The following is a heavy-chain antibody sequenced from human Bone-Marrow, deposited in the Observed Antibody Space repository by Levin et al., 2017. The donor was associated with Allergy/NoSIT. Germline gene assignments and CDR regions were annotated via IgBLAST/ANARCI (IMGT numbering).Heavy chain of an antibody. CDR2: ISTTGKTV. V-gene: IGHV3-11*01. D-gene: IGHD2-8*02. CDR3: ARDTGAFDP. CDR1: GFSLRHHF. J-gene: IGHJ5*02. Sequence: GESLKISCEASGFSLRHHFMSWIRQAPGKGPEWISYISTTGKTVDYADSVKGRFTISRDNTKNSLFLQLNSLRAEDTAIYYCARDTGAFDPWGQGTLVIVSS.